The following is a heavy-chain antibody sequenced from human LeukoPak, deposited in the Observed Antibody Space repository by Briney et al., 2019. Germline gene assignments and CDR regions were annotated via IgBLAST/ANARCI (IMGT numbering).Heavy chain of an antibody. D-gene: IGHD4-17*01. J-gene: IGHJ3*02. CDR2: INPNSGGT. CDR3: ARVDTTTVTTYGAFDI. CDR1: GYTFTGYD. Sequence: ASVKVSCKASGYTFTGYDMHWVRQAPGQGLEWMGWINPNSGGTNYALQFQGRVTMTRDTSISTAYMELSRLRSDDTAMYYCARVDTTTVTTYGAFDIWGQGTMVTVSS. V-gene: IGHV1-2*02.